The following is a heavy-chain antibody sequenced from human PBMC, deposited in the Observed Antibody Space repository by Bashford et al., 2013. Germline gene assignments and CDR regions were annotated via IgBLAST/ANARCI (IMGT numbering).Heavy chain of an antibody. D-gene: IGHD1-26*01. Sequence: WVRQAPGQGLEWMGWINPDSGGTDYAQEFQGRVTMTRDTSISTAYMELSSLRSDDTAVYFCASRRSCSGIWNAFDCLGTKG. V-gene: IGHV1-2*02. J-gene: IGHJ3*01. CDR3: ASRRSCSGIWNAFDC. CDR2: INPDSGGT.